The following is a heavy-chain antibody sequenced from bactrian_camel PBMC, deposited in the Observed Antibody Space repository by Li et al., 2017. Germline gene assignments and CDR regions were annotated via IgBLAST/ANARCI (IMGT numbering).Heavy chain of an antibody. V-gene: IGHV3S25*01. CDR2: IIGGGHAT. CDR3: AVRFGVGLWDAAQTYKY. J-gene: IGHJ4*01. Sequence: QLVESGGGSVQAGGSLRVSCVGSGYLYNSYCMTWFRQAPGKEREGVAAIIGGGHATHYADSVKGRFTVSQDNGKNTMYLQIYTLKPEDTAMYYCAVRFGVGLWDAAQTYKYWGQGTQVTVS. CDR1: GYLYNSYC. D-gene: IGHD1*01.